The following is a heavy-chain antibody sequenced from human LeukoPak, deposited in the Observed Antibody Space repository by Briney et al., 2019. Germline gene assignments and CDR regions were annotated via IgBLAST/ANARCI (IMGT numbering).Heavy chain of an antibody. Sequence: GALLLSCAAAGFIFNTYVMHWVRQAPGKGREWLAFIRYDGSNKNYADSVKGRFTISRDNTKNSLYLQMNSLRAEDTAVYYCAKDGGSDPDSFDIWGQGTMVTVSS. CDR3: AKDGGSDPDSFDI. J-gene: IGHJ3*02. V-gene: IGHV3-30*02. CDR1: GFIFNTYV. CDR2: IRYDGSNK. D-gene: IGHD2-15*01.